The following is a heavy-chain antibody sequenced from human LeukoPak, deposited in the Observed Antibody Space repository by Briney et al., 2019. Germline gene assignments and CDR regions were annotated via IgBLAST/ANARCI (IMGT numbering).Heavy chain of an antibody. CDR3: ARHAAGGYRTYYYYMDV. D-gene: IGHD5-12*01. J-gene: IGHJ6*03. CDR2: IYYSGTT. Sequence: SETLSLTCTVSSGSISSSSNYWGWIRQPPGKGLEWIGSIYYSGTTYYNPSLKSRVTISVDTSKNQFSLKLRSVTAADTAVYYCARHAAGGYRTYYYYMDVWGKGTTVTISS. CDR1: SGSISSSSNY. V-gene: IGHV4-39*01.